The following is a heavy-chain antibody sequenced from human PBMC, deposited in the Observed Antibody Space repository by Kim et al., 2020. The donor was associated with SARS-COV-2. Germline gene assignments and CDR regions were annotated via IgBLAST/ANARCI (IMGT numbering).Heavy chain of an antibody. Sequence: GGSLRLSCAASGFTFSGYSMNWVRQAPGKGLEWVSSISSSSIYMYYADSVKGRFTISRDNAKNSLYLQMNSLRAEDTAVYYCARVLYCGGGSCSGTDYWG. CDR2: ISSSSIYM. CDR3: ARVLYCGGGSCSGTDY. V-gene: IGHV3-21*01. CDR1: GFTFSGYS. J-gene: IGHJ4*01. D-gene: IGHD2-15*01.